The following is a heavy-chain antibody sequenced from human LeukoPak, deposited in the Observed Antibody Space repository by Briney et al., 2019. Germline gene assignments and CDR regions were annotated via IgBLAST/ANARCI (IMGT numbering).Heavy chain of an antibody. Sequence: SETLSLTCTVSGGSISSYYWSWIRQPPGKGLEWIGYIYYSGSTNYNPSLKSRVTISVDTSKNQFSLKLSSVTAADTAVYYCAGGTDSSAYFDYWGQGTLVTVSS. CDR2: IYYSGST. J-gene: IGHJ4*02. CDR3: AGGTDSSAYFDY. V-gene: IGHV4-59*01. D-gene: IGHD3-22*01. CDR1: GGSISSYY.